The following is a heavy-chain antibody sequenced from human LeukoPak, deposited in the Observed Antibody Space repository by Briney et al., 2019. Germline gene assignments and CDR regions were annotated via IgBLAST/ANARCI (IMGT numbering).Heavy chain of an antibody. J-gene: IGHJ6*03. CDR3: AKLSGVTTYYDFWSGYPQAYYMDV. Sequence: GGSLRLSCAASGFTFSSYGMHWVRQAPGKGLEWVAFIRYDGSNKYYADSVKGRFTISRDNSKNTLYLQMNSLRAEDTAVYYCAKLSGVTTYYDFWSGYPQAYYMDVWGKGTTVTVSS. CDR2: IRYDGSNK. CDR1: GFTFSSYG. V-gene: IGHV3-30*02. D-gene: IGHD3-3*01.